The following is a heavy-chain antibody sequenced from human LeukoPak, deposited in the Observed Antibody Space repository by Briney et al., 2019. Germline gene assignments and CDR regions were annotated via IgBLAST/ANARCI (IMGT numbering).Heavy chain of an antibody. J-gene: IGHJ3*02. CDR3: ARARGKWDAFDI. Sequence: GGSLRLSCAASGFTFSSYSMNRVRQAPGKGLEWVSSISSSSSYIYYADSVKGRFTISRDNAKNSLYLQMNSLRAEDTAVYYCARARGKWDAFDIWGQGTMVTVSS. V-gene: IGHV3-21*01. CDR2: ISSSSSYI. CDR1: GFTFSSYS. D-gene: IGHD1-26*01.